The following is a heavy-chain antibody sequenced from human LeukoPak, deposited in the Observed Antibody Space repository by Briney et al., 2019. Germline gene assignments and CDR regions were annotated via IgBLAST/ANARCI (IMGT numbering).Heavy chain of an antibody. Sequence: SETLSLTCAVYGGSFSGYYWSWIRQPPGKGLEWIGEINHSGSTNYNPTLKSRVTLSVDTSKNQFSLKLSSVTAADTAVYYCARGRGQYYYGSGSSLDYWGQGTLVTVSS. V-gene: IGHV4-34*01. CDR1: GGSFSGYY. CDR2: INHSGST. J-gene: IGHJ4*02. CDR3: ARGRGQYYYGSGSSLDY. D-gene: IGHD3-10*01.